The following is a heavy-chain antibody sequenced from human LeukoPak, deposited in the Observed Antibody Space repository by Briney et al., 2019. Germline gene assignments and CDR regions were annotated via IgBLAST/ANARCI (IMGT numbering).Heavy chain of an antibody. CDR3: TTMGLPYYLDY. Sequence: GSLGLSCAASGFTVSSNYMSWVRQAPGKGLEWVSVIYSGGSTYYADSVKGRFTISRDNSKNTLYLQMNSLRAEDTAVYYCTTMGLPYYLDYWGQGTLVTVSS. J-gene: IGHJ4*02. CDR2: IYSGGST. D-gene: IGHD3-10*01. CDR1: GFTVSSNY. V-gene: IGHV3-53*01.